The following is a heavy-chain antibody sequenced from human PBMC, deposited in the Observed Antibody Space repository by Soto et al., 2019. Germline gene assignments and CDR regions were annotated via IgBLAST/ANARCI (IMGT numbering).Heavy chain of an antibody. V-gene: IGHV1-24*01. J-gene: IGHJ4*02. D-gene: IGHD3-22*01. CDR2: FDPEDGET. CDR3: TTVSSKVTMIVVFTPYFFDY. CDR1: GYGRTDSS. Sequence: QVQLVQSGAEVQKPGASVKVSCKVSGYGRTDSSIHWVRQAPGKGLEWMGGFDPEDGETIYAEKFQGRVTMTEDTSTDTTYMELSSLRSEDTAVYFCTTVSSKVTMIVVFTPYFFDYWGQGTLVTVSS.